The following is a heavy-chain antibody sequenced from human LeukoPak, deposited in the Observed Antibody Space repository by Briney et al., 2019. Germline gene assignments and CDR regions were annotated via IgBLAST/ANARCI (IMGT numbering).Heavy chain of an antibody. CDR2: ISYDGSNK. CDR3: ARDPGLLRFGELYW. J-gene: IGHJ4*02. Sequence: GGSLRLSCAASGFTFSSYAMHWVRQAPGKGLEWVAVISYDGSNKYYADSVKGRFTISRDNSKNTLYLQMNSLRAEDTAVYYCARDPGLLRFGELYWWGQGTLVTVSS. CDR1: GFTFSSYA. D-gene: IGHD3-10*01. V-gene: IGHV3-30*04.